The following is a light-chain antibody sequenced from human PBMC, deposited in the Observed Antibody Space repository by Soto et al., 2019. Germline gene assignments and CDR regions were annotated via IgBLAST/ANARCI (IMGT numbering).Light chain of an antibody. CDR1: QSIGTW. J-gene: IGKJ2*01. Sequence: DIQMTQSPSTLSASVGDGVTITCRASQSIGTWLAWYQQKPGKAPKLLIYDASTLESGVPSRFSGSGSGTEFTLTISSLQPDDFATYYCQQYSIYWNTFGQGTKLEIK. V-gene: IGKV1-5*01. CDR2: DAS. CDR3: QQYSIYWNT.